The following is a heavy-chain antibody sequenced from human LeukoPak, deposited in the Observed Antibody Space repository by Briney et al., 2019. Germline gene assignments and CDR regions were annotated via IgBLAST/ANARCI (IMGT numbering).Heavy chain of an antibody. CDR3: ARERLYCSSTSCYEGGFYFDY. D-gene: IGHD2-2*01. J-gene: IGHJ4*02. V-gene: IGHV3-30-3*01. Sequence: GRSLRLSCAASGFTFSSYAMHWVRQAPGKGLEWVAVISYDGSNKYYADSVKGRFTISRDNSKNTLYLQMNSLRAEDTAVYYCARERLYCSSTSCYEGGFYFDYWGQGTLVTVSS. CDR1: GFTFSSYA. CDR2: ISYDGSNK.